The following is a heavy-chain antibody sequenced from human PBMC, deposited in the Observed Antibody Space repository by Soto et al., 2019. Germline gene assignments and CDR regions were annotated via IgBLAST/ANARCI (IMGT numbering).Heavy chain of an antibody. Sequence: GGSLRLSCAASGFTFSSYWMSWVRQAPGKGLEWVANIKQDGSEKYYVDSVKGRFTISRDNAKNSLYLQMNSLRAEDTAVYYCARGTYYDFWSGYQDAFDIWGQGTMVTVSS. CDR1: GFTFSSYW. J-gene: IGHJ3*02. CDR2: IKQDGSEK. V-gene: IGHV3-7*01. D-gene: IGHD3-3*01. CDR3: ARGTYYDFWSGYQDAFDI.